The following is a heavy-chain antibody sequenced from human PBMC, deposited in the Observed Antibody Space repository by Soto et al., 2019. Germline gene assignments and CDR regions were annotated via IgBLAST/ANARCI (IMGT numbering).Heavy chain of an antibody. J-gene: IGHJ4*02. V-gene: IGHV3-33*01. D-gene: IGHD1-26*01. CDR1: GFTFTNYG. Sequence: QVQLVESGGGVVQPGRSLRLSCAASGFTFTNYGMHWVRQAPGKGLEWVAVIWYDGNNKYYADSVKGRFAISKDNSQNTLYLQMNTLRPEDTAVYYCTRDPYGGSLYYFDSWGQGTLVTVSS. CDR3: TRDPYGGSLYYFDS. CDR2: IWYDGNNK.